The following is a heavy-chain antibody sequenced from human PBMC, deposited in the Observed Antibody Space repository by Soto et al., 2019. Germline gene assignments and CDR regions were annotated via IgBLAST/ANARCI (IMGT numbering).Heavy chain of an antibody. CDR3: ARRGAVVTANYYFDY. CDR2: IYYRGST. Sequence: SETLSLTCTVSGGSISSSSYYWGWIRQPPGKGLEWIGSIYYRGSTYYNPSLKRRVTISVDTSKNRFSLKRSSVTAADTAVYYCARRGAVVTANYYFDYWGQGTLVTVSS. CDR1: GGSISSSSYY. V-gene: IGHV4-39*01. D-gene: IGHD2-21*02. J-gene: IGHJ4*02.